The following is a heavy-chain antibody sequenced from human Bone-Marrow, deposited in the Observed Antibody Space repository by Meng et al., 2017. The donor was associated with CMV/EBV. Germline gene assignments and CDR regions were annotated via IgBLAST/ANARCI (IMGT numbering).Heavy chain of an antibody. CDR3: AREGRGHTYGSLLSYFDD. J-gene: IGHJ4*02. V-gene: IGHV1-69*05. CDR1: GVIFNDYA. CDR2: IVPVFGTA. D-gene: IGHD5-18*01. Sequence: SVKVSCKTSGVIFNDYAISWVRQAPGQGLEWVGGIVPVFGTANYAQKLQGRVTITTDKSTSTVYMDLSSLRSEDTAVYYCAREGRGHTYGSLLSYFDDWGQGTLVTVSS.